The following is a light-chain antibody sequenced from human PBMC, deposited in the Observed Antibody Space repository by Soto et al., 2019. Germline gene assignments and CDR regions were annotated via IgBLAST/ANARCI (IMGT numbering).Light chain of an antibody. J-gene: IGKJ2*03. CDR3: QQTHTAPYS. Sequence: IQLTQSPFSLSASIGDSVTITCRASEVISDYLNWYQQKPGNAPKLLIYGAYNLESCVPSRFSGSGSGTESTLTISSLQPEDSATYFCQQTHTAPYSFGQGTKLDIK. CDR2: GAY. CDR1: EVISDY. V-gene: IGKV1-39*01.